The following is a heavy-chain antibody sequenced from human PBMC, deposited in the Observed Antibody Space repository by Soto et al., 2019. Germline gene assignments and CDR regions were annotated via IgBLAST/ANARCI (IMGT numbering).Heavy chain of an antibody. Sequence: TFETLCHRCSVSEGSIGSYGGRWIRQHPGKGLEWIGYIYYSGSTNYNPSLKSRVTMSVDTSKNQVSLNLTSLTAADTAVYYWARGLRDCSGYYDYRGQGTLVHVSS. CDR1: EGSIGSYG. CDR3: ARGLRDCSGYYDY. CDR2: IYYSGST. D-gene: IGHD3-22*01. J-gene: IGHJ4*02. V-gene: IGHV4-59*01.